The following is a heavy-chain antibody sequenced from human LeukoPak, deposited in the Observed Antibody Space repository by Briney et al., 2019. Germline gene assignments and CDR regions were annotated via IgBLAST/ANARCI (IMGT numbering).Heavy chain of an antibody. CDR3: ARARGYYDFWSGYYKENWFDP. CDR1: GGSISSHY. D-gene: IGHD3-3*01. Sequence: SETLSLTCTVSGGSISSHYWSWIRQPPGKGLEWIGYIYYSGSTNYNPSLKSRVTISVDTSKNQFSLKLSSVAATDTAVYYCARARGYYDFWSGYYKENWFDPWGQGTLVTVSS. CDR2: IYYSGST. V-gene: IGHV4-59*11. J-gene: IGHJ5*02.